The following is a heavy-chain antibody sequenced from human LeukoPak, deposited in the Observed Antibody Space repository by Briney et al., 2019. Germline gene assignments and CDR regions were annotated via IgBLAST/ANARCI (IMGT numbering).Heavy chain of an antibody. D-gene: IGHD1-26*01. J-gene: IGHJ4*02. Sequence: GASVKVSCKASGYTFTTYYIHWVRQAPGQGLEWMGIINPSGGSTTYAQIFQGRVTLTRDTSTGTVYMELSNLRSDDTAVYYCARAPKGVTTGYFDHWGQGTLVTVSS. V-gene: IGHV1-46*01. CDR3: ARAPKGVTTGYFDH. CDR2: INPSGGST. CDR1: GYTFTTYY.